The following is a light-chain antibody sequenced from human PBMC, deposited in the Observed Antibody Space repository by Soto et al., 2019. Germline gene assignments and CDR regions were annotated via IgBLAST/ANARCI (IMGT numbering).Light chain of an antibody. Sequence: SALTQPASVSGSPGQSITISCTGTSSDVGAYNYVSWYQQHPGKAPKLMIFEVRDRPSGVSHRFSGSKSGNTASLTISGLQAEDEADYYCSSYTSSNTLVFGGGTKLTVL. J-gene: IGLJ2*01. CDR1: SSDVGAYNY. CDR2: EVR. CDR3: SSYTSSNTLV. V-gene: IGLV2-14*01.